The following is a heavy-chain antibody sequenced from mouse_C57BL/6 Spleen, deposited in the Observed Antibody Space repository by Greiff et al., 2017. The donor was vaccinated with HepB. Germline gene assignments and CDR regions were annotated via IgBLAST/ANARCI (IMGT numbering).Heavy chain of an antibody. Sequence: EVKLVESGGGLVKPGGSLKLSCAASGFTFSSYAMSWVRQTPDKRLEWVATISDGGSYTYYPDNVKGRFTISRDNAKNTLYLQMSRLKSEDTAMYYCARRTIPSYCAIDFWGTGTSVTVSS. CDR3: ARRTIPSYCAIDF. D-gene: IGHD1-1*01. CDR2: ISDGGSYT. J-gene: IGHJ1*03. V-gene: IGHV5-4*03. CDR1: GFTFSSYA.